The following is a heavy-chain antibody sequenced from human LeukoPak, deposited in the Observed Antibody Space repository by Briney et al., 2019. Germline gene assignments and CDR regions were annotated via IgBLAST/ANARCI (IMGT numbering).Heavy chain of an antibody. CDR3: AKDLGSGVASTRAGFDY. CDR2: IRSSGGET. D-gene: IGHD5-12*01. J-gene: IGHJ4*02. Sequence: GGSLRFSCAASGFTFSSYAMSWVRQAPGKGLEWVSGIRSSGGETYYGDSGKGRFTVSRDNSMNTLYLQMNGLRAEDTAVYFCAKDLGSGVASTRAGFDYWGQGTLVTVSS. CDR1: GFTFSSYA. V-gene: IGHV3-23*01.